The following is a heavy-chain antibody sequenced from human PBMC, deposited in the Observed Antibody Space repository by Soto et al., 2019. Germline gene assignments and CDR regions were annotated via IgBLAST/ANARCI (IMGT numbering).Heavy chain of an antibody. Sequence: QVTLKESGPVLVKPTETLTLTCTVSGFSLSNARMGVSWIRQPPGKALEWLAHIFSNDEKSYSTSLNSWLTISKDTYKSQVVLTMTHMAPVDTATYYCARTIGYCSSTGCYAWFDPWGQGTLVTVSS. CDR3: ARTIGYCSSTGCYAWFDP. J-gene: IGHJ5*02. CDR1: GFSLSNARMG. CDR2: IFSNDEK. V-gene: IGHV2-26*01. D-gene: IGHD2-2*01.